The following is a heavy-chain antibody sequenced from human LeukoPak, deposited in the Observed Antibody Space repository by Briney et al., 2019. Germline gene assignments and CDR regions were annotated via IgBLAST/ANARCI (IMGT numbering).Heavy chain of an antibody. CDR1: GFTFSDYY. CDR2: ISSSGSTI. Sequence: GGSLRLSCAASGFTFSDYYMSWIRQAPVKGLEWVSYISSSGSTIYYADSVKGRFTISRDNAKNSLYLQMNSLRAEDTAVYYCASGADIVVVPAAGFDPWGQGTLVTVSS. D-gene: IGHD2-2*01. CDR3: ASGADIVVVPAAGFDP. V-gene: IGHV3-11*01. J-gene: IGHJ5*02.